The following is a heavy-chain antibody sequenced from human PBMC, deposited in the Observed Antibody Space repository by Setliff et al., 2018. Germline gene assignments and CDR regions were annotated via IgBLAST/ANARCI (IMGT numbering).Heavy chain of an antibody. CDR3: ARGYRGYYNFWSGSQGANRFDP. D-gene: IGHD3-3*01. CDR2: IIPIFGTA. Sequence: SVKVSCKASGGTFSSYAISWVRQAPGQGLEWMGGIIPIFGTANYAQKFQGRVTITADESTSTAYMELSSLRSEDTAGYYCARGYRGYYNFWSGSQGANRFDPWGQGTLVT. V-gene: IGHV1-69*13. J-gene: IGHJ5*02. CDR1: GGTFSSYA.